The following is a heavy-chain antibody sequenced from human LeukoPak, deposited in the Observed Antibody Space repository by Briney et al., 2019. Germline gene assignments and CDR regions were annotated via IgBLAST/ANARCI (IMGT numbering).Heavy chain of an antibody. D-gene: IGHD6-19*01. CDR1: GYTFTSYV. J-gene: IGHJ4*02. V-gene: IGHV1-18*01. CDR2: ISAYNGNT. CDR3: ARDLKRGYSSGRYSWGTGSSNDY. Sequence: ASVKVSCKASGYTFTSYVISWVRQAPGRGLEWMGWISAYNGNTNYAQNLQGRVTMTTDTSTSTAYMELRSLRSDDTAVYYCARDLKRGYSSGRYSWGTGSSNDYWGQGTLVTVSS.